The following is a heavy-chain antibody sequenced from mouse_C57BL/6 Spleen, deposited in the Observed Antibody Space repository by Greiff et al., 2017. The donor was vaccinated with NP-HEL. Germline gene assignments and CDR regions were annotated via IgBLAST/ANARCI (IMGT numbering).Heavy chain of an antibody. Sequence: EVQLQQSGTVLARPGASVKMSCKTSGYTFTSYWMHWVKQRPGQGLEWIGAIYPGNSDTSYNQKFKGKAKLTAVTSASTAYMELSSLTTEDSAVYYCTENYYGSSYDWYFDVWGTGTTVTVSS. CDR1: GYTFTSYW. D-gene: IGHD1-1*01. J-gene: IGHJ1*03. CDR2: IYPGNSDT. V-gene: IGHV1-5*01. CDR3: TENYYGSSYDWYFDV.